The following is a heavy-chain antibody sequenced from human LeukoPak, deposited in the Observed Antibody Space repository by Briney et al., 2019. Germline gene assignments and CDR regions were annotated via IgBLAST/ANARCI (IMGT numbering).Heavy chain of an antibody. CDR2: TSHDESYK. D-gene: IGHD3-22*01. CDR1: GFTFNTYP. V-gene: IGHV3-30-3*01. Sequence: GRSLRLSCSASGFTFNTYPMHWVRQSPGKGLEWVAVTSHDESYKFYAESVKGRFTISRDNPNNTLYLQMNTLRPEDTSVYYCARDRLFYFHSPDYRAGYFYAMDVWGQGTTVTVSS. J-gene: IGHJ6*02. CDR3: ARDRLFYFHSPDYRAGYFYAMDV.